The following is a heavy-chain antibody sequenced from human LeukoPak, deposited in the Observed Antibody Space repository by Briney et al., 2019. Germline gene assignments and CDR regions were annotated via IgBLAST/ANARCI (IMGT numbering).Heavy chain of an antibody. Sequence: ASVKVSCKASGYTFTSYGNSWVRQAPGQGLEWMGWISAYNGNTNYAQKLQGRVTMTTDTSTSTAYMELRSLRSDDTAVYYCARDLYYYDSSGYLDYWGQGTLVTVSS. CDR3: ARDLYYYDSSGYLDY. V-gene: IGHV1-18*01. CDR1: GYTFTSYG. D-gene: IGHD3-22*01. CDR2: ISAYNGNT. J-gene: IGHJ4*02.